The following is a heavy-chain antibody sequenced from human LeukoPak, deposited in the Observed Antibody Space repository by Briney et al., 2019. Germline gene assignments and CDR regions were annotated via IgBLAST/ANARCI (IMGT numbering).Heavy chain of an antibody. D-gene: IGHD1-14*01. CDR3: ARGVEPLAANTLAY. Sequence: TGGSLRLSCAASGFTVITNDMTWVRRAPGKGLEWVSVLYSDGNTKYADSVQGRFTISRDNSKNTLYLEMNSLSPDDTAVYYCARGVEPLAANTLAYWGQGTLVTVTS. CDR1: GFTVITND. J-gene: IGHJ1*01. CDR2: LYSDGNT. V-gene: IGHV3-53*01.